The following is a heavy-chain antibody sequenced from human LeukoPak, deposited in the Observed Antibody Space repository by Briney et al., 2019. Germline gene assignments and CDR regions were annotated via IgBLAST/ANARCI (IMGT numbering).Heavy chain of an antibody. CDR3: ASRDIVVVPAARYGMDV. CDR2: ISGSGGST. Sequence: GGSLGLSCAASGFPFSGYAMSGAGQAPGKGLEWVSAISGSGGSTYYADSVKGRFTISRDNSKNTLYLQMNSLRAEDTAVYYCASRDIVVVPAARYGMDVWGQGTTVTVSS. V-gene: IGHV3-23*01. D-gene: IGHD2-2*01. J-gene: IGHJ6*02. CDR1: GFPFSGYA.